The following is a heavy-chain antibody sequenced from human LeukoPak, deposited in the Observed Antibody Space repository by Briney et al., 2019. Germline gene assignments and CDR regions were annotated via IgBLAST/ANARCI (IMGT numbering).Heavy chain of an antibody. V-gene: IGHV3-23*01. CDR1: GFAFRSFA. CDR2: ITAGGIST. Sequence: TGGSLRLSCAASGFAFRSFAMSWARQAPGKGLEWVSAITAGGISTYYADSVKDRFTISRDNSKNTLLLQMNSLRAEDTAIYYCAKLVSAAAGTGNFDYWGQGALVTVSS. J-gene: IGHJ4*02. D-gene: IGHD6-13*01. CDR3: AKLVSAAAGTGNFDY.